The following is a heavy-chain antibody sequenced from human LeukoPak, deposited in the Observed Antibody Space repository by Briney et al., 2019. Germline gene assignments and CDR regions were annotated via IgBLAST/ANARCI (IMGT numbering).Heavy chain of an antibody. CDR3: ARGFSDPDGYYDSSCYPY. CDR1: GYTFTSYD. V-gene: IGHV1-8*01. CDR2: MNPNSGNT. D-gene: IGHD3-22*01. Sequence: ASVKVSCKASGYTFTSYDINWVRQATGQGLEWMGWMNPNSGNTGYAQKFQGRVTMTRNTSISTAYMELSSLRSEDTAVYYCARGFSDPDGYYDSSCYPYWGHGTLVTVSS. J-gene: IGHJ4*01.